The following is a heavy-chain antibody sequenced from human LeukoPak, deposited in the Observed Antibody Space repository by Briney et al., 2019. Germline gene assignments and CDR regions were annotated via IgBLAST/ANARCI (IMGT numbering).Heavy chain of an antibody. CDR2: IYYSEST. V-gene: IGHV4-59*01. CDR3: ARARGARITMIVVVDYFDY. J-gene: IGHJ4*02. D-gene: IGHD3-22*01. Sequence: SETLSLTCTVSGGSISSYYWSWIRQPPGEGLEWIGYIYYSESTNYNPSLKSRVTLSIDTSKNQFSLKLSSVTAAGTAAYYCARARGARITMIVVVDYFDYWGQGTLVTVSS. CDR1: GGSISSYY.